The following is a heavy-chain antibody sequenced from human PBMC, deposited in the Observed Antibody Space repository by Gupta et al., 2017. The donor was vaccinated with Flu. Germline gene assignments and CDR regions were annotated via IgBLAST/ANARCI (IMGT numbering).Heavy chain of an antibody. CDR3: ARKGGGHCSGGTCYSFDY. D-gene: IGHD2-15*01. V-gene: IGHV1-69*01. J-gene: IGHJ4*02. CDR2: IIPVFGPT. Sequence: INWVRRAPGQGLEWMGGIIPVFGPTKYAQKFQGRVTITADESTNTAYLELSSLRSEDTAVYYCARKGGGHCSGGTCYSFDYWGQGTLVTVSS.